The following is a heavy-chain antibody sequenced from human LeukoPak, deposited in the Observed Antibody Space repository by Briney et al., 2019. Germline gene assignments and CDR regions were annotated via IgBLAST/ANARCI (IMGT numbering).Heavy chain of an antibody. CDR3: ARHGLRYCSSTSCYPLNWFDP. Sequence: SETLYLTCTVSGGSISSSSYYWGWIRQPPGKGLEWIGSIYYSGSTYYNPSLKSRVTISVDTSKNQFSLKLSSVTAADTAVYYCARHGLRYCSSTSCYPLNWFDPWGQGTLVTVSS. D-gene: IGHD2-2*01. V-gene: IGHV4-39*01. CDR1: GGSISSSSYY. CDR2: IYYSGST. J-gene: IGHJ5*02.